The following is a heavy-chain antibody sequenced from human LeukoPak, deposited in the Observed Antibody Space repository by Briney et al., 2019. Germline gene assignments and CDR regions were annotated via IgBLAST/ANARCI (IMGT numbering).Heavy chain of an antibody. CDR2: IYHSGST. Sequence: SETLSLTCAVSGGSISSGGYSWSWIRQPPGKGLEWIGYIYHSGSTYYNPSLKSRVTISVDRSKNQFSLKLSSVTAADTAVYYCARGRHSSSWHAHDYWGQGTLVTVSS. CDR1: GGSISSGGYS. D-gene: IGHD6-13*01. V-gene: IGHV4-30-2*01. J-gene: IGHJ4*02. CDR3: ARGRHSSSWHAHDY.